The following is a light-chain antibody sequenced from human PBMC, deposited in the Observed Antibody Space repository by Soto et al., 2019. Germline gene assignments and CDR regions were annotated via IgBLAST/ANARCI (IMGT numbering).Light chain of an antibody. J-gene: IGLJ1*01. CDR3: SSYTTSSTYV. V-gene: IGLV2-14*01. CDR2: DVS. CDR1: SSDVGAYDY. Sequence: QSALTQPASVSGSPGQSITISCPGSSSDVGAYDYVSWYQQHPGKAPKLMIYDVSNRPSGVSNRFSGSKSGNTASLTISGLQADDEADYYCSSYTTSSTYVFGTGTKLTVL.